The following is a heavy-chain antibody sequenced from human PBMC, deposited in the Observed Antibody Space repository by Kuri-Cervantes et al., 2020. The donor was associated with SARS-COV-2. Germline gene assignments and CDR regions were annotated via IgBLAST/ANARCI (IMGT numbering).Heavy chain of an antibody. CDR3: ARLGYYYGSGSPYFDY. CDR1: GYTFTSYY. CDR2: INPSGGST. Sequence: ASVKVSCKASGYTFTSYYMHWVRQAPGQGLEWMGIINPSGGSTSYAQKFQGRVTMTRDTSTSTVYMELSSLRSEDTAVYYCARLGYYYGSGSPYFDYWGQGTLVTVSS. V-gene: IGHV1-46*01. D-gene: IGHD3-10*01. J-gene: IGHJ4*02.